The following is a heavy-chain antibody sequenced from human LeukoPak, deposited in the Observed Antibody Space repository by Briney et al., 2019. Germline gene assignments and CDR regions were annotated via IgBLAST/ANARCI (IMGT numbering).Heavy chain of an antibody. J-gene: IGHJ5*02. V-gene: IGHV4-31*03. Sequence: SQTLSLTCTVSGGSISSGGYYWSWIRQHPEKGLEWIGYIYYSGSTYYNPSLKSRVTISVDTSKNQFSLKLSSVTAADTAVYYCAREASAIPWFDPWGQGTLVTVSS. CDR1: GGSISSGGYY. CDR2: IYYSGST. CDR3: AREASAIPWFDP.